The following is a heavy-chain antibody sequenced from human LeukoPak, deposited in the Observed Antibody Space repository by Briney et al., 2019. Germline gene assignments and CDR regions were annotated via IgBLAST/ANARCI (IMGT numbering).Heavy chain of an antibody. CDR1: GGTFSSYA. CDR2: IIPIFGTA. J-gene: IGHJ3*02. Sequence: ASVKVSCKASGGTFSSYAISWVRQAPGQGLEWMGGIIPIFGTANHAQKFQGRVTITTDESTSTAYMELSSLRSEDTAVYYCARRARLNVDTAMADTFDIWGQGTMVTVSS. D-gene: IGHD5-18*01. CDR3: ARRARLNVDTAMADTFDI. V-gene: IGHV1-69*05.